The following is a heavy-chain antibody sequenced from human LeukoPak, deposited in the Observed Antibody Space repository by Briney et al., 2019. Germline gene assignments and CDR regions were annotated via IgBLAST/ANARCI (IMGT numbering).Heavy chain of an antibody. CDR2: ITTSDGNT. CDR3: AKDGGLWVSAHWGDS. Sequence: GGSLRLFCAASGFTFSSYTMSWVRQAPGKGLEWVSTITTSDGNTYYADSVKGRFTVSRDNSKNTLFLQMNSLRAEDTAVYYCAKDGGLWVSAHWGDSWGRGTLVTVSS. CDR1: GFTFSSYT. D-gene: IGHD7-27*01. V-gene: IGHV3-23*01. J-gene: IGHJ4*02.